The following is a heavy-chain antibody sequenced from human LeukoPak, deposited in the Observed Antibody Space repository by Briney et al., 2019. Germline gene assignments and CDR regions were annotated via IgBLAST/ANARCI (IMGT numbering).Heavy chain of an antibody. Sequence: SETLSLTCTVSGGSISSSSYYWGWIRQPPGKGLEWIGSIYYSGSTYYNPSLKSRVTISVDTSKNPFSLKLSSVTAADTAVYYCARQYFGVWGSYAPYYFDYWGQGTLVTVSS. J-gene: IGHJ4*02. CDR3: ARQYFGVWGSYAPYYFDY. V-gene: IGHV4-39*01. CDR1: GGSISSSSYY. D-gene: IGHD3-16*01. CDR2: IYYSGST.